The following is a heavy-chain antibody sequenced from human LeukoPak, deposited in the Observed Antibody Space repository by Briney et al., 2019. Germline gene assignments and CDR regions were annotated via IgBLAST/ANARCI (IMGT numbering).Heavy chain of an antibody. CDR3: AKGGRYFDWLHY. Sequence: GGSLRLSCAASGFTFSSYAMSWVRQAPGKGLEWVSAITSGGSTYYADSVKGRFTISRDNSKSTLYLQMTSLRAEDTAVYYCAKGGRYFDWLHYWGQGTLVTVSS. CDR2: ITSGGST. J-gene: IGHJ4*02. CDR1: GFTFSSYA. D-gene: IGHD3-9*01. V-gene: IGHV3-23*01.